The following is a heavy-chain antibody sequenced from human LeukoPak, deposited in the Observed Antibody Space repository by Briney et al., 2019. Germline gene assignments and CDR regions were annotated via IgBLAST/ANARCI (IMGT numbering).Heavy chain of an antibody. CDR1: GFTFSGAA. Sequence: GGSLRLSCAASGFTFSGAAMHWVRQASGKGLEWVGRIRSKANSYATAYAASVKGRFTISRDDSKNTAYLQMNSLKTEDTAVYYCTRGVLRYFDWLLYDYWGQGTLVTVSS. D-gene: IGHD3-9*01. CDR3: TRGVLRYFDWLLYDY. J-gene: IGHJ4*02. V-gene: IGHV3-73*01. CDR2: IRSKANSYAT.